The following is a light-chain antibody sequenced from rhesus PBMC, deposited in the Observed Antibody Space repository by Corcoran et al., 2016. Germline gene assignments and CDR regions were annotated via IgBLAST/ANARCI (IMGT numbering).Light chain of an antibody. CDR3: IQYTHILT. Sequence: DVVMTQSPLALPITPGQPASISCRSSQSLVHSNGNTYLSWFQQKPGQTPRFLVYKGSNRYPGGPDRISGSGAGTDFTLKISRVEAGDVGVFYCIQYTHILTFGGGTKVEIK. CDR1: QSLVHSNGNTY. J-gene: IGKJ4*01. V-gene: IGKV2-65*01. CDR2: KGS.